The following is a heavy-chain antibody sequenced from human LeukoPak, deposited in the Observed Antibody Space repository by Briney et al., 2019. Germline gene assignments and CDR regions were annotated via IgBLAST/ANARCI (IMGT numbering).Heavy chain of an antibody. CDR3: ARQLMIDYYYYYYYMDV. D-gene: IGHD3-22*01. Sequence: SETLSLTCAVYGGSFSGYYWSWIRQPPGKGLEWIGEINHSGSTNYNPSLKSRVTISIDTSKNQFSLKLSSVTAADTAVYYCARQLMIDYYYYYYYMDVWGTGTTVTVSS. CDR1: GGSFSGYY. J-gene: IGHJ6*03. V-gene: IGHV4-34*01. CDR2: INHSGST.